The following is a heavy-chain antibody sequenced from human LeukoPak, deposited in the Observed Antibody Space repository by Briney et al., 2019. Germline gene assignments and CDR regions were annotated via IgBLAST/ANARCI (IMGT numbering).Heavy chain of an antibody. Sequence: SETLSLTCTVSGGSISSGSYYWSWIRQPAGKGLEWIGRIYTSGSTNYNPSLKSRVTISVDKSKNQFSLKLSSVTAADTAVYYCARIAAAGDIDYWGQGTLVTVSS. J-gene: IGHJ4*02. CDR3: ARIAAAGDIDY. CDR2: IYTSGST. CDR1: GGSISSGSYY. V-gene: IGHV4-61*02. D-gene: IGHD6-13*01.